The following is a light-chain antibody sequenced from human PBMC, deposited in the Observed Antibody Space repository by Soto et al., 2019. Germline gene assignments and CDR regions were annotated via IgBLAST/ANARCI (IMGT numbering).Light chain of an antibody. CDR1: QSISSW. CDR2: DAS. Sequence: QITHSPSTLSASVLDRVSITCRASQSISSWLSCFQQKPGKAPKVMIYDASSLESGVPSRFGGSGSGTEFTLTISSLQPDDFATYYCQQYKSYWTFGQGTRLEIK. V-gene: IGKV1-5*01. CDR3: QQYKSYWT. J-gene: IGKJ5*01.